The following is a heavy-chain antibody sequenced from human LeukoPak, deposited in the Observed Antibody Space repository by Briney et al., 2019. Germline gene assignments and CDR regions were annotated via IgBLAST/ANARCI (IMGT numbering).Heavy chain of an antibody. D-gene: IGHD2-2*01. CDR2: ISGSGGST. CDR3: AKDLYTYQLYSGPLDY. V-gene: IGHV3-23*01. J-gene: IGHJ4*02. Sequence: GGSLRLSCAASGFTFSSYGMHWVRQAPGKGLEWVSAISGSGGSTYYADSVKGRFTISRDNSKNTLYLQMNSLRAEDTAVYYCAKDLYTYQLYSGPLDYWGQGTLVTVSS. CDR1: GFTFSSYG.